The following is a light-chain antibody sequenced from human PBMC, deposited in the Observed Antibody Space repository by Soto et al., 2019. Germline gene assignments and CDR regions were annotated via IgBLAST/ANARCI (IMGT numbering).Light chain of an antibody. Sequence: DIQMTHSPSTLSASVLYIVTITFRSSQNIGTYLALYQQTPGKAPKLLISDASTLESGVPSRFGGSGSGTEITLSITSLQPDDFATYYCQNYNSYSEEFGQGTKVDIK. CDR2: DAS. CDR1: QNIGTY. J-gene: IGKJ1*01. CDR3: QNYNSYSEE. V-gene: IGKV1-5*01.